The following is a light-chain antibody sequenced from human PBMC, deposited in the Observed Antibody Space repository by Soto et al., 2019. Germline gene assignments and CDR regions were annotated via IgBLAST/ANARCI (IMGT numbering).Light chain of an antibody. V-gene: IGKV1-12*01. CDR3: QQASAFPIT. CDR1: QVISNW. CDR2: TAS. Sequence: DIQMTQSPSFVSASVGDRVTVTFRASQVISNWLAWYQQKPGKAPKLLIYTASILGSGVPSRFSGSGSGTDFTLTISSLQPEDFATYYCQQASAFPITFGQGTRLEIK. J-gene: IGKJ5*01.